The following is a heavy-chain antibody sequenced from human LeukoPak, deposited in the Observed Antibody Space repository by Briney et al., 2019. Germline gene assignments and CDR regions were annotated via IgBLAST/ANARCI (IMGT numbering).Heavy chain of an antibody. J-gene: IGHJ4*02. D-gene: IGHD5-24*01. CDR3: AGARGMATRNGYYFDY. CDR2: INPNSGGT. V-gene: IGHV1-2*02. Sequence: GASEKVSCKASGYTFTGYYMHWVRQPPAQGLAWMGGINPNSGGTNYAQKVQGRVTMTRDTSISTADMDLSRLSSDDADVYDCAGARGMATRNGYYFDYWGQGTLVTVSS. CDR1: GYTFTGYY.